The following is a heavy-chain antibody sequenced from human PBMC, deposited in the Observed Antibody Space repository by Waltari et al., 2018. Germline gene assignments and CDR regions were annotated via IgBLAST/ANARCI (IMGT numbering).Heavy chain of an antibody. CDR1: GGTFSSYA. V-gene: IGHV1-69*14. CDR2: IIPICGTA. J-gene: IGHJ3*02. CDR3: ARKRVVMELTAFDI. Sequence: QVQLVQSGAEVKKPGSSVKVSCKASGGTFSSYAISWVRQAPGQGLEWMGGIIPICGTANYAQKFQGRVTITADKSTSTAYMELSSLRSENTAVYYCARKRVVMELTAFDIWGQGTMVTVSS. D-gene: IGHD1-7*01.